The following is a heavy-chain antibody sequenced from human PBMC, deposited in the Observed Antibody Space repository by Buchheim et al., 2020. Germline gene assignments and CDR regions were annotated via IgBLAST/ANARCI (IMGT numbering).Heavy chain of an antibody. D-gene: IGHD6-6*01. CDR2: ISGSGGST. CDR1: GFTFSSYA. Sequence: EVQLLESGGGLVQPGGSLRLSCAASGFTFSSYAMSWVRQAPGKGLEWVSAISGSGGSTYYADSVKGWFTISRDNSKNTLYLQMNSLRAEDTAVYYCAKGQYASIAARTAYYMDVWGKGTT. J-gene: IGHJ6*03. CDR3: AKGQYASIAARTAYYMDV. V-gene: IGHV3-23*01.